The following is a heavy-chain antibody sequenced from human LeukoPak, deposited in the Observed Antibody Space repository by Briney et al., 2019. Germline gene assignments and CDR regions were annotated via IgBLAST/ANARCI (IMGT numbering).Heavy chain of an antibody. Sequence: SETLSLTCTVSGGSINSGSYYWSWIRQPAGKGLEWIGRIYTSGSTNYNPSLKSRVTISVDTSKNQFSLKLSSVTAADTAVYYCARGQGKRGTMVRGVVGYMDVWGKGTTVTVSS. V-gene: IGHV4-61*02. CDR3: ARGQGKRGTMVRGVVGYMDV. D-gene: IGHD3-10*01. J-gene: IGHJ6*03. CDR2: IYTSGST. CDR1: GGSINSGSYY.